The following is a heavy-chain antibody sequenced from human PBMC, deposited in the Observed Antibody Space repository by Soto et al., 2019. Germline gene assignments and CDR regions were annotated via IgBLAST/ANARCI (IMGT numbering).Heavy chain of an antibody. CDR3: ARVSPPINYYDSSGLGHFDY. J-gene: IGHJ4*02. CDR2: IYSGNT. V-gene: IGHV4-59*12. CDR1: GGSISGYY. Sequence: SETLSLTCTISGGSISGYYWTWIRQSPGKGLEYIGYIYSGNTNYNPSLNSRVTISVDTSKNHFSPKLSSVTAADTAVYYCARVSPPINYYDSSGLGHFDYWGQGTLVTVSS. D-gene: IGHD3-22*01.